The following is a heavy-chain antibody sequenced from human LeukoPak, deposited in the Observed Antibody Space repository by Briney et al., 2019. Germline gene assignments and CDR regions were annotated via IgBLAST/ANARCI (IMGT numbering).Heavy chain of an antibody. D-gene: IGHD4-11*01. CDR3: AXXXVEYXXGKYXXXXLDS. Sequence: GESLKISCKASGYTFGNYWIAWVRQMPGKGLEWMAIIHPDDSDSRYSTSFQGQITVSVDKSSNTAYLQWSSLKASDTATYYCAXXXVEYXXGKYXXXXLDSWDQGTLVTVSS. V-gene: IGHV5-51*01. CDR1: GYTFGNYW. J-gene: IGHJ4*02. CDR2: IHPDDSDS.